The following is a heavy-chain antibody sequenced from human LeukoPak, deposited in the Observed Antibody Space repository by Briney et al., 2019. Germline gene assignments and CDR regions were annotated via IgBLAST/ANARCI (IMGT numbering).Heavy chain of an antibody. CDR1: GYTFSNFG. V-gene: IGHV1-18*01. J-gene: IGHJ4*02. CDR3: ARDGTSTDDY. CDR2: ISGNNDNP. Sequence: ASVKVSCKTSGYTFSNFGINWVRQAPGQGLEWMGWISGNNDNPNYGQKFQGGFTVTTDSSTSTAYMELRNLGFDDTAVYYCARDGTSTDDYWGQGTLVTVSS. D-gene: IGHD2-2*01.